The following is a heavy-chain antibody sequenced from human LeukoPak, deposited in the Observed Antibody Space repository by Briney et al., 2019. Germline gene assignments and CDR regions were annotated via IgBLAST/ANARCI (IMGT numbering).Heavy chain of an antibody. CDR2: MKDDGNEI. V-gene: IGHV3-7*01. D-gene: IGHD1-26*01. J-gene: IGHJ4*02. Sequence: PGGSLRLSCTASGFTFKNYRMTWVRQAPGKGLEWVASMKDDGNEIQYVDSVKGRFTISRDNAKNSLYLQMNTLRAEDTAVYYCARNRATNDYWGQGTLVTVSS. CDR1: GFTFKNYR. CDR3: ARNRATNDY.